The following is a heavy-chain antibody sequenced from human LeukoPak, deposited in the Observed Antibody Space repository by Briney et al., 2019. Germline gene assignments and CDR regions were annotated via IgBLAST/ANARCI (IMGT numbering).Heavy chain of an antibody. CDR2: IYYSGNT. J-gene: IGHJ4*02. D-gene: IGHD4-17*01. CDR3: ARAVYGDYVDY. CDR1: GGSISSSSYY. Sequence: SETLSLTCTVSGGSISSSSYYWSWIRQPPGKGLEWIGSIYYSGNTYYNPSLKSRVTISVDTSKNQFSLKLSSVTAADTAVYYCARAVYGDYVDYWGQGTLVTVSS. V-gene: IGHV4-39*07.